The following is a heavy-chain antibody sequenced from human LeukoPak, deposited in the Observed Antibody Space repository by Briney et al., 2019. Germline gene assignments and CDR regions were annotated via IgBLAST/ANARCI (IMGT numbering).Heavy chain of an antibody. CDR1: GGSISSYY. D-gene: IGHD2-15*01. V-gene: IGHV4-59*01. J-gene: IGHJ3*02. Sequence: PSETLSLTCTVSGGSISSYYWSWIRQPPGKGLEWIGYIYYSGSTNYNPSLKSRVTISVDTSKSQFSLKLSSVTAADTAVYYCARGPYCSGGSCYLRAYAFDIWGQGTMVTVSS. CDR2: IYYSGST. CDR3: ARGPYCSGGSCYLRAYAFDI.